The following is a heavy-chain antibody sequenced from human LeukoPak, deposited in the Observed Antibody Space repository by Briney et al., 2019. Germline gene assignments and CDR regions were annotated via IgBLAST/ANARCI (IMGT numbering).Heavy chain of an antibody. Sequence: SETLSLTCSVSGGSISGYYWSWIRQSPGKGLEWIAYLHENGDTNYNPSLKSRVTISADMSKMQFSLNLRSVTAADAAVYYCARHGPIGPKRGYFDHWGQGTLVTVSS. J-gene: IGHJ4*02. CDR1: GGSISGYY. V-gene: IGHV4-59*08. CDR2: LHENGDT. CDR3: ARHGPIGPKRGYFDH. D-gene: IGHD1-26*01.